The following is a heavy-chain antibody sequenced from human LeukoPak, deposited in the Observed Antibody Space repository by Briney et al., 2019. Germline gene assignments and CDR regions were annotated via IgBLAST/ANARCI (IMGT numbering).Heavy chain of an antibody. CDR1: GGSISSYY. CDR2: IYTSGST. V-gene: IGHV4-4*07. D-gene: IGHD1-26*01. CDR3: ARENSGSYREFDY. Sequence: SDTLSLTCTVSGGSISSYYGSWIRQPAGKGLEWIGRIYTSGSTNYNASLKSRVSMSVDTSKNQFSLKLSSVTAADTAVFYCARENSGSYREFDYWGQGTLVTVSS. J-gene: IGHJ4*02.